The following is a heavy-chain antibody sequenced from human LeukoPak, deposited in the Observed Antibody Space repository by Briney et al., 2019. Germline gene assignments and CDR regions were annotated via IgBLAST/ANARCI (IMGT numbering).Heavy chain of an antibody. CDR1: GGSISSGGYY. D-gene: IGHD6-13*01. Sequence: PSQTLSLTCTVSGGSISSGGYYWSWTRQHPGKGLEWIGYIYYSGSTYYNPSLKSRVTISVDTSKNQFSLKLSSVTAADTAVYYCARSLYSSSWYYFDYWGQGTLVTVSS. CDR3: ARSLYSSSWYYFDY. V-gene: IGHV4-31*03. CDR2: IYYSGST. J-gene: IGHJ4*02.